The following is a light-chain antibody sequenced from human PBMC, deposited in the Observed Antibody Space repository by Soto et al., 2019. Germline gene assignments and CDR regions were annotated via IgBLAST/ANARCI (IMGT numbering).Light chain of an antibody. CDR2: GAS. CDR1: QSLSSSY. V-gene: IGKV3-20*01. Sequence: EIVLTQSPGTLSLSPGERATLSCRASQSLSSSYLAWYQQKPGQAPRLLIYGASRRATGIPDRFSGSGSETDFTLTISRLDPEDFAVYFCQQYGSLVSFGGGTKVEIK. J-gene: IGKJ4*01. CDR3: QQYGSLVS.